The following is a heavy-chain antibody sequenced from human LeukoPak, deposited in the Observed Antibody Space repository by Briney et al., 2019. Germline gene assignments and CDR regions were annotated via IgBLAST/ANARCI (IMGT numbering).Heavy chain of an antibody. D-gene: IGHD6-13*01. Sequence: TSETLSLTCTVSGASISSYYWSWIRQPPGKGLEWIGYIFYRGATHYNPSLKSRVTISVDTSKNQFSLRLTSVTAADTAVYYCASGPYPAAGTDHQFDYWGQGILVTVFS. CDR3: ASGPYPAAGTDHQFDY. CDR1: GASISSYY. V-gene: IGHV4-59*01. CDR2: IFYRGAT. J-gene: IGHJ4*02.